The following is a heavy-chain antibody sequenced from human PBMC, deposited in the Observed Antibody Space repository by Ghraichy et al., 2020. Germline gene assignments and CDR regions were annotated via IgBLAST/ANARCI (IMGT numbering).Heavy chain of an antibody. CDR3: ASVGYCSSTSCYFRYYYYGMDV. V-gene: IGHV4-39*01. CDR2: IYYSGST. D-gene: IGHD2-2*03. J-gene: IGHJ6*02. CDR1: GGSISSSSYY. Sequence: SETLSLTCTVSGGSISSSSYYWGWIRQPPGKGLEWIGSIYYSGSTYYNPSLKSRVTISVDTSKNQFSLKLSSVTAADTAVYYCASVGYCSSTSCYFRYYYYGMDVWGQGTTVTVSS.